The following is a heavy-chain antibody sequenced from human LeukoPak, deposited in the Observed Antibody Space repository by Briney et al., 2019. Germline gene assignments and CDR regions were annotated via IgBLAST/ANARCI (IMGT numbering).Heavy chain of an antibody. CDR1: GFTFSSSA. D-gene: IGHD5-12*01. CDR2: SSSNGGST. V-gene: IGHV3-64*01. J-gene: IGHJ4*02. Sequence: GESLRLSCSASGFTFSSSAMQWVRQAPGGGREYDLASSSNGGSTYYANSVKGRFTISRDNSKNTLYLQMGSLRAEDMAVYYCARTPYSGYGGYYFDYWGQGTLVTVSS. CDR3: ARTPYSGYGGYYFDY.